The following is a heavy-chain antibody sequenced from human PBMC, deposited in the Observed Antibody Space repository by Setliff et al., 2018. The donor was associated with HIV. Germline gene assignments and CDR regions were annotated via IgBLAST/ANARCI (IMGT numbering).Heavy chain of an antibody. CDR1: RFTFSSYA. J-gene: IGHJ4*02. V-gene: IGHV3-30*04. CDR2: ISYDGSDK. Sequence: HPSETLSLSCAASRFTFSSYAMSWVRQAPGKGLEWVAVISYDGSDKYYADSVGGRFTISRDISRNTLYLEMTSLRPEDTALYFCARAGTDYYYYFINWGQGTLVTVSS. CDR3: ARAGTDYYYYFIN. D-gene: IGHD3-9*01.